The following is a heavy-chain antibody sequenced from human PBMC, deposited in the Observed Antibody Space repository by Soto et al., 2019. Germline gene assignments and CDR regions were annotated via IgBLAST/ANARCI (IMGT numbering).Heavy chain of an antibody. CDR2: IYYSGST. V-gene: IGHV4-39*01. J-gene: IGHJ4*02. CDR1: GGSISSSRYY. D-gene: IGHD3-9*01. CDR3: ARHGYFDWLSFDY. Sequence: SETLSLTCTVSGGSISSSRYYWGWIRQPPGKGLEWIGSIYYSGSTYYNPSLKSRVTISVDTSKNQFSLKLSSVTAADTAVYYCARHGYFDWLSFDYWGQGTLVTVSS.